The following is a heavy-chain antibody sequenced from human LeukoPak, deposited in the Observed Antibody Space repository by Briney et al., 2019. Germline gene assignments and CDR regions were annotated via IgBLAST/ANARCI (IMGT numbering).Heavy chain of an antibody. CDR2: IYYSGST. CDR1: GGSISSYY. D-gene: IGHD4-11*01. Sequence: KASETLSLTCTVSGGSISSYYWSWIRQPPGKGLEWIGYIYYSGSTNYNPSLKSRVTISVDTSKNQFSLKLSSVTAADTAVYYCARDDYSNYGFDYWGQGTLVTVSS. V-gene: IGHV4-59*01. J-gene: IGHJ4*02. CDR3: ARDDYSNYGFDY.